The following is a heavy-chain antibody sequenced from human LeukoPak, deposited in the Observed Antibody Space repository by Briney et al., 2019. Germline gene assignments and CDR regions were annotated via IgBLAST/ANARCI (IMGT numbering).Heavy chain of an antibody. CDR2: ISSSSSYI. Sequence: KPGGSLRLSCAASGFTFSSYSMNWVRQAPGKGLEWVSSISSSSSYIYYADSVKGRFTISRDNAKNSLYLQMNSLRAEDTAVYYCARNWNDVRYFDYWGQGTLVTVSS. D-gene: IGHD1-1*01. CDR1: GFTFSSYS. CDR3: ARNWNDVRYFDY. V-gene: IGHV3-21*01. J-gene: IGHJ4*02.